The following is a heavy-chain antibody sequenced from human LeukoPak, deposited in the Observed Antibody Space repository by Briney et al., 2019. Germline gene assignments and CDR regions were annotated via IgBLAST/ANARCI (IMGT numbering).Heavy chain of an antibody. CDR1: GGSISSGGYS. V-gene: IGHV4-30-2*01. CDR3: ARGIRITMVRGVIVYYFDY. D-gene: IGHD3-10*01. J-gene: IGHJ4*02. Sequence: SQTLSLTCAVSGGSISSGGYSWSWIRQPPGKGLEWIGYIYHSGSTYYNPSLKSRVTISVDRSKNQFSLKLSSVTAADTAVYYCARGIRITMVRGVIVYYFDYWGQGTLVTVSS. CDR2: IYHSGST.